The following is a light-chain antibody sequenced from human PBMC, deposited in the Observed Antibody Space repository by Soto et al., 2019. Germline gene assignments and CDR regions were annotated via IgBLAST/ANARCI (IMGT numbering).Light chain of an antibody. CDR2: DAS. CDR1: QSISSW. J-gene: IGKJ3*01. V-gene: IGKV1-5*01. CDR3: QQYNSYSA. Sequence: DIQMTQSPSTLSASVGDRVTITCRASQSISSWVAWYQQKPGKAPKLLIYDASSLESGVPSRFSGSGSGTEFTLTISSLQPDDFATYYCQQYNSYSAFGPGTKVHIK.